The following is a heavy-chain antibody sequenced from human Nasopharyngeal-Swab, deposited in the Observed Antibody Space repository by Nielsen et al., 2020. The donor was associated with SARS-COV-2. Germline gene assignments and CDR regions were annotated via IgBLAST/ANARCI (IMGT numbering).Heavy chain of an antibody. CDR3: ARYRQYRGYYYYGMDV. CDR2: INHSGST. Sequence: SETLSLTCAVHGGSFSADFWSWIRKPPGKGLEWIGEINHSGSTNYNPSLKRRVTISVDTSKNQFSLKLSSVTAADTAAYYCARYRQYRGYYYYGMDVWGQGTTVTVSS. V-gene: IGHV4-34*01. J-gene: IGHJ6*02. CDR1: GGSFSADF. D-gene: IGHD6-13*01.